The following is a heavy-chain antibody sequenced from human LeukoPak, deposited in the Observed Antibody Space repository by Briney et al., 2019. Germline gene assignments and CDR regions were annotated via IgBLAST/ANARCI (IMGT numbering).Heavy chain of an antibody. V-gene: IGHV4-34*01. Sequence: SEPLSLTCAVYRGSFSGYYWSWIRQPPGKGLEWIGEINHSGSTNYNPSLKSRVTISVDTSKNQFSLKLNSVTAADTAVYYCARGLSRTPPGGYWGQGTLVAVSS. J-gene: IGHJ4*02. D-gene: IGHD2-2*01. CDR1: RGSFSGYY. CDR3: ARGLSRTPPGGY. CDR2: INHSGST.